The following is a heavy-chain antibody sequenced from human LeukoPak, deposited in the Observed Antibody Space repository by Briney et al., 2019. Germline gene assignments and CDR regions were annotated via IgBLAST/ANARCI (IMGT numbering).Heavy chain of an antibody. Sequence: SETLSLTCTVSGGSISSYYWSWIRQPPGKGLEWIGYIYYSGSTNYNPSLKSRVTISVDTSKNQFSLKLSSVTAADTAVYYCASLYSSSWFDPWGQGTLVTVSS. V-gene: IGHV4-59*12. CDR3: ASLYSSSWFDP. D-gene: IGHD5-18*01. CDR1: GGSISSYY. J-gene: IGHJ5*02. CDR2: IYYSGST.